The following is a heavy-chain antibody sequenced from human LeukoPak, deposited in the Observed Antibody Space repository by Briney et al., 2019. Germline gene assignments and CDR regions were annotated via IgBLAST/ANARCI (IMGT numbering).Heavy chain of an antibody. CDR1: GFTFSSYS. V-gene: IGHV3-48*02. J-gene: IGHJ6*02. CDR2: ISSSSSTI. D-gene: IGHD3-10*01. Sequence: GGSLRLSCAASGFTFSSYSMNWVRQAPGKGLEWVSYISSSSSTIYYADSVKGRFTISRDNAKNSLYLQMNSLRDEDTAVYYCARGRITMVRGAQDYYCGMDVWGQGTTVTVSS. CDR3: ARGRITMVRGAQDYYCGMDV.